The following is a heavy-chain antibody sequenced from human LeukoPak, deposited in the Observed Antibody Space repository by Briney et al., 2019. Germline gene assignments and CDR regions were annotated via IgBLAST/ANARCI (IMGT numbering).Heavy chain of an antibody. CDR3: ASYLTYDSSGYAYSIDY. J-gene: IGHJ4*02. D-gene: IGHD3-22*01. Sequence: SETLSLTCTVSGGSISSSSYYWGWIRQPPGKGLEWIGSVHYSGTTYYNPSLKGRVTIYVDTSKNQLSLKLSSVTAADTAVYYCASYLTYDSSGYAYSIDYWGQGTLVTVSS. CDR1: GGSISSSSYY. V-gene: IGHV4-39*01. CDR2: VHYSGTT.